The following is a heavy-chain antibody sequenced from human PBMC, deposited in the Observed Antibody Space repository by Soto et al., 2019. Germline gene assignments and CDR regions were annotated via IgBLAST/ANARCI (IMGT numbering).Heavy chain of an antibody. V-gene: IGHV1-18*01. J-gene: IGHJ4*02. Sequence: ASVKVSCKASGYTFTSYGISWVRQAPGQGLEWMGWISAYNGNTNYAQKLQGRVTMTTDTSTSTAYMELRSLRSDDTAVYYCARLGKITIFGVVQYYFDYWGQGTLVTVSS. D-gene: IGHD3-3*01. CDR1: GYTFTSYG. CDR2: ISAYNGNT. CDR3: ARLGKITIFGVVQYYFDY.